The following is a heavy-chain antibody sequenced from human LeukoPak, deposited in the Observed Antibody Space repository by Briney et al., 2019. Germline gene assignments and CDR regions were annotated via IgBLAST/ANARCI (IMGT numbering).Heavy chain of an antibody. D-gene: IGHD3-22*01. CDR2: INSDGSST. J-gene: IGHJ4*02. Sequence: PGGSLRLSCAASGFTFSSYWMHWVRQAPGAGLVWVSRINSDGSSTSYADSVKGRFTISRDNSKNTLYLQMNSLRAEDTAVYYCAREPYDSSGSFDYWGQGTLVTVSS. CDR3: AREPYDSSGSFDY. CDR1: GFTFSSYW. V-gene: IGHV3-74*01.